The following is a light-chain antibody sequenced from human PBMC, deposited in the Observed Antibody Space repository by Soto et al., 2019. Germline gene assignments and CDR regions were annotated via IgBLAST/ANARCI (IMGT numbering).Light chain of an antibody. V-gene: IGKV3-20*01. Sequence: EIALTQSPGTLSLSPGERATLSCRASQSISSSYVAWYQQKRGQAPWLLIYGAFNRAGGVPDRFSGSGSGTDFTLTINRLEPEDFAVYYCQQYGSSPTFGLGTKVDIK. CDR3: QQYGSSPT. CDR2: GAF. J-gene: IGKJ1*01. CDR1: QSISSSY.